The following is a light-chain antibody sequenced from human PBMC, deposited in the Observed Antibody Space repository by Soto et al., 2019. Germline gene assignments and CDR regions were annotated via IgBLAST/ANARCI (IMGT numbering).Light chain of an antibody. J-gene: IGKJ1*01. CDR3: QQYNNWPPT. V-gene: IGKV3-15*01. Sequence: EMVMTQSPATLSVSPGERATRSCRASQSVSSNLAWYQQKPGQAPRLLIYGASTRTTGIPARFSGSGSGTEFTLTMSSLQSEDFAVYYCQQYNNWPPTFGQGTKVEIK. CDR1: QSVSSN. CDR2: GAS.